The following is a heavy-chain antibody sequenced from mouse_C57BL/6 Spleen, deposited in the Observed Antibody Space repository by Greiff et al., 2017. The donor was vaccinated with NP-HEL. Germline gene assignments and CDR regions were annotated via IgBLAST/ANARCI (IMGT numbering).Heavy chain of an antibody. CDR3: TRNYGSSSWFAY. CDR2: IDPETGGT. CDR1: GYTFTDYE. J-gene: IGHJ3*01. V-gene: IGHV1-15*01. D-gene: IGHD1-1*01. Sequence: VQGVESGAELVRPGASVTLSCKASGYTFTDYEMHWVKQTPVHGLEWIGAIDPETGGTAYNQKFKGKAILTADKSSSTAYMELRSLTSEDSAVYYCTRNYGSSSWFAYWGQGTLVTVSA.